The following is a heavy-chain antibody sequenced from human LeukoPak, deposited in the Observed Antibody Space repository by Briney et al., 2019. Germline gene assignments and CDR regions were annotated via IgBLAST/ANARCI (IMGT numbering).Heavy chain of an antibody. CDR3: TTEYSSGAFDY. J-gene: IGHJ4*02. D-gene: IGHD6-19*01. V-gene: IGHV3-15*01. CDR2: IKSKTDGGTT. Sequence: GGSLRLSCAASGFTFSNAWMSWVRQAPGKGLEWVGRIKSKTDGGTTDYAAPVKGRFTISRDDSKNTLYLQMNSLKTEVTAVYYCTTEYSSGAFDYWGQGTLVTVSS. CDR1: GFTFSNAW.